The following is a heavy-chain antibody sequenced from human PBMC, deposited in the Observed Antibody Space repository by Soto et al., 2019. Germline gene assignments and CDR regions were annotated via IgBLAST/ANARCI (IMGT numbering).Heavy chain of an antibody. CDR3: STVDN. V-gene: IGHV3-15*07. CDR2: IKSKTDGATT. CDR1: GFSFRNAW. Sequence: EVQLVESGGGLVKPGGSLRLSCAASGFSFRNAWMNWGRQAPGKGLEWVGRIKSKTDGATTDYAAPVKGRFTISRDDSKNTLYLQMNSLKTEDTAVYYCSTVDNWGQGTLVTVSS. J-gene: IGHJ4*02.